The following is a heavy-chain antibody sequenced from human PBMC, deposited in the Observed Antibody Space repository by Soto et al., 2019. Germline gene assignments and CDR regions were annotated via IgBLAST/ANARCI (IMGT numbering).Heavy chain of an antibody. V-gene: IGHV1-46*01. CDR2: INPSGGST. Sequence: ASVKVSCKASGYTFTSYYMHWVRQAPGQGLEWMGIINPSGGSTSYAQKFQGRVTMTRDTSTSTVYMELSSLRSEDTAVYYCARDSNSGYSYGYLGYFDYWGQGTLVTVS. J-gene: IGHJ4*02. CDR3: ARDSNSGYSYGYLGYFDY. CDR1: GYTFTSYY. D-gene: IGHD5-18*01.